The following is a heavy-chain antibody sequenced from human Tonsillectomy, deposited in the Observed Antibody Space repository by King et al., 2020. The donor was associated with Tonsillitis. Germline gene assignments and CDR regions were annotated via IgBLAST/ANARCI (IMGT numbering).Heavy chain of an antibody. J-gene: IGHJ5*02. Sequence: VQLQESGPGLVKPSETLSLTCTVSGGSISSGSYYWGWIRQPPGKGLEWIGSIYYSGSTYYNPSLKSRVTISVDTSKNQFSLKLSSVTAADTAMYYCARLSWTMVRGVAWFDPWGRGTLVTASS. CDR1: GGSISSGSYY. CDR2: IYYSGST. V-gene: IGHV4-39*07. CDR3: ARLSWTMVRGVAWFDP. D-gene: IGHD3-10*01.